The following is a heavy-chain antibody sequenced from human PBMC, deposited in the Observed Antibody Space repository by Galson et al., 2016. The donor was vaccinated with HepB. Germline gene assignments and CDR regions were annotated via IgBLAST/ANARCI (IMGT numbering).Heavy chain of an antibody. CDR1: GFTFSIYS. CDR3: ACRQEDGDY. Sequence: SLRLSCAASGFTFSIYSMNWVRQAPGKGLEWVSYISRTTSTIYYADSVKGRFTISRDNAKNSLYLQMNSLRPEDAATYYCACRQEDGDYWGQGTLLTVSS. J-gene: IGHJ4*01. CDR2: ISRTTSTI. V-gene: IGHV3-48*01.